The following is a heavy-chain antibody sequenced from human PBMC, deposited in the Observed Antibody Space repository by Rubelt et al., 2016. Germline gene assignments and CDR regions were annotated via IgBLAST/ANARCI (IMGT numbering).Heavy chain of an antibody. V-gene: IGHV1-3*01. CDR1: GYTFTNFA. J-gene: IGHJ4*02. Sequence: QVQLVQFGAEVKKPGASVKLSCKASGYTFTNFAVHWVRQAPGQRPEWMGWINAGNGQPRSSQKFQGRVTITSDTSASTAFSEVGSLRSDGTAELYGAKSPPPASGWQGTVDDWGQGTLVTVSS. D-gene: IGHD6-19*01. CDR3: AKSPPPASGWQGTVDD. CDR2: INAGNGQP.